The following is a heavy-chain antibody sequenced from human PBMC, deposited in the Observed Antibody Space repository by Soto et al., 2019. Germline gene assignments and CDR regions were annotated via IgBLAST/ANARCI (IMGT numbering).Heavy chain of an antibody. CDR1: GGSISSGDYY. D-gene: IGHD3-10*01. Sequence: SETLSLTCTVSGGSISSGDYYWSWIRQPPGKGLEWIGYIYYSGSTYYNPSLKSRVTISVDTSKNKFSLKLSSVTAADTAVYYCARVAMVRRVIPYYYYGMDVWGQGTTVTVSS. CDR3: ARVAMVRRVIPYYYYGMDV. V-gene: IGHV4-30-4*01. J-gene: IGHJ6*02. CDR2: IYYSGST.